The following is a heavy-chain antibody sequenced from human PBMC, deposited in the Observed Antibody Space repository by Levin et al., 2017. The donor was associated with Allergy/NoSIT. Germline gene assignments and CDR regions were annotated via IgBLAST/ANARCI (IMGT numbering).Heavy chain of an antibody. J-gene: IGHJ6*02. CDR2: ISSSGGST. CDR3: AKKPSNLLGNYYYGMDV. Sequence: PGGSLRLSCAASGFTFSSYAMSWVRQAPGKGLEWVSGISSSGGSTYYADSVKGRFTISRDNSKNTLYLQMNSLRAEDTAVYYCAKKPSNLLGNYYYGMDVWGQGTTVTVSS. V-gene: IGHV3-23*01. CDR1: GFTFSSYA. D-gene: IGHD4-11*01.